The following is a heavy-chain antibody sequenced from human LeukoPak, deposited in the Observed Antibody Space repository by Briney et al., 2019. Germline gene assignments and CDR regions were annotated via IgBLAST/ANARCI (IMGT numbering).Heavy chain of an antibody. CDR2: IYKTGST. Sequence: SETLSLTCTVSGGSISSTTYYWAWIRQPPGKGLEWIGSIYKTGSTNYSPSLKSRVFISVDTSNNQFSLKLSSVTAADTAVYFCARGPPYAPGVLDVWGKGTTVTISS. V-gene: IGHV4-39*01. CDR1: GGSISSTTYY. CDR3: ARGPPYAPGVLDV. J-gene: IGHJ6*04. D-gene: IGHD7-27*01.